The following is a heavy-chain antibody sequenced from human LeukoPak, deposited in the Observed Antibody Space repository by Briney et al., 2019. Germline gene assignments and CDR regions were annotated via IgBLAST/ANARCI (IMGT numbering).Heavy chain of an antibody. CDR2: IRYDGSNQ. D-gene: IGHD3-10*02. Sequence: GGSLRLSCAASGFTFSSYGMHWVRQAPGKGLEWVALIRYDGSNQYYSDSERRRFTISRDNYKNTLYLQMNILRAEDTAGYCFAELGISLIGGVWGKGTTVTISS. CDR1: GFTFSSYG. CDR3: AELGISLIGGV. V-gene: IGHV3-30*02. J-gene: IGHJ6*04.